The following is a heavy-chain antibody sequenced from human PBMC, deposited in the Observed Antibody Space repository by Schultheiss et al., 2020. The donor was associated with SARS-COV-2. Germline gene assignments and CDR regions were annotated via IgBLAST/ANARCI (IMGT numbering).Heavy chain of an antibody. D-gene: IGHD6-13*01. CDR2: IYYSGST. Sequence: SETLSLTCTVSGGSISSGDYYWSWIRQPPGKGLEWIGYIYYSGSTNYNPSLKSRVTISVDTSKNQFSLKLSSVTAADTAVYYCARDGIAAAGTPLYGMDVWGQGTTVTVSS. CDR1: GGSISSGDYY. CDR3: ARDGIAAAGTPLYGMDV. J-gene: IGHJ6*02. V-gene: IGHV4-61*08.